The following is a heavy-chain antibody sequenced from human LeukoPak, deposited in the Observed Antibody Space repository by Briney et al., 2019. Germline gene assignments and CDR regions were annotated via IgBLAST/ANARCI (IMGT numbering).Heavy chain of an antibody. CDR1: GGTFSSYA. CDR3: ASDLLSANWGSSGDY. Sequence: GASVKVSCKASGGTFSSYAISWVRQAPGQGPEWMGRIIPILGIANYAQKFQGRVTITADKSTSTAYMELSSLRSEDTAVYYCASDLLSANWGSSGDYWGQGTLVTVSS. CDR2: IIPILGIA. V-gene: IGHV1-69*10. D-gene: IGHD7-27*01. J-gene: IGHJ4*02.